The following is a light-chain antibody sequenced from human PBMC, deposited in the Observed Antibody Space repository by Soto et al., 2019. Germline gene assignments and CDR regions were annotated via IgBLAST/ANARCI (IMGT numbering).Light chain of an antibody. V-gene: IGKV3-20*01. J-gene: IGKJ1*01. Sequence: IGVTHYPAPLSLSPGERATLSCRARQSVSSSYLAWYQQRPGQAPRLLIYGASIRATGIPDRFSGSGSGTDFTLTISRLEPEDFAVYYCQHYSRSPLTFGQGTKVDIK. CDR1: QSVSSSY. CDR2: GAS. CDR3: QHYSRSPLT.